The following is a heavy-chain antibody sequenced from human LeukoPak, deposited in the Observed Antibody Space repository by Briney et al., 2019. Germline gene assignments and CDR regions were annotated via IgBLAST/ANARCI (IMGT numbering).Heavy chain of an antibody. Sequence: GSLRLSCAASGFTFTDYYMSWIRQAPGKGLEWLSYISSSGRTIYYADSVKGRFTISRDNAKNSLYLQMNSLRADDTAVYYCARCGPVQVDFWSGYRKAPHYYYYMDVWGKGTTVTVSS. CDR1: GFTFTDYY. CDR3: ARCGPVQVDFWSGYRKAPHYYYYMDV. D-gene: IGHD3-3*01. CDR2: ISSSGRTI. J-gene: IGHJ6*03. V-gene: IGHV3-11*04.